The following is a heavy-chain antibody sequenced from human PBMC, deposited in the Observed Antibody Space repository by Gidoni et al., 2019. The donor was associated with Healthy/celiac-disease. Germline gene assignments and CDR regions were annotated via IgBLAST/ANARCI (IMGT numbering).Heavy chain of an antibody. CDR2: IDSDGSST. CDR3: ARSDWTFYGGNPMTLWY. V-gene: IGHV3-74*01. CDR1: GSTFSSYW. Sequence: EVQLVESGGGLVQPGGSLRLPCAASGSTFSSYWMHWVRQAPGKGLVWVSRIDSDGSSTSYADSVKGRFTISRDNAKNTLYLQMNSLRAEDTAVYYCARSDWTFYGGNPMTLWYWGQGTLVTVSS. D-gene: IGHD4-17*01. J-gene: IGHJ4*02.